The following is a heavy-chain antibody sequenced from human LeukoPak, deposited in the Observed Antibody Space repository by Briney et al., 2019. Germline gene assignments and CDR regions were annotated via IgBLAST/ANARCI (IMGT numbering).Heavy chain of an antibody. Sequence: GGSLRLSCAASGFTVSSNYMTWVRQAPGKGLEWVSVIYNSGNTNYADSVKGRFTISRDNSKNTLYLQMNSLRVEDTAVYYCARVWDYWGQGTLVTVSS. CDR1: GFTVSSNY. J-gene: IGHJ4*02. V-gene: IGHV3-66*01. CDR2: IYNSGNT. CDR3: ARVWDY.